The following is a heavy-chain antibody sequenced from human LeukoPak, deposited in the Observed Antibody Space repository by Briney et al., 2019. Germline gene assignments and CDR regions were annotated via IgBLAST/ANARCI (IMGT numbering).Heavy chain of an antibody. CDR1: GFTVSSKY. J-gene: IGHJ4*02. D-gene: IGHD5-18*01. V-gene: IGHV3-7*03. CDR3: VRARYSADSYYFDY. CDR2: VKQDESEK. Sequence: PGGSLRLSCAASGFTVSSKYMSWVRQAPGKGLEWVASVKQDESEKYYVDSVKGRFTISRDKAKNSLYLQMNSLRAEDTAVYYCVRARYSADSYYFDYWGQGTLVTVSS.